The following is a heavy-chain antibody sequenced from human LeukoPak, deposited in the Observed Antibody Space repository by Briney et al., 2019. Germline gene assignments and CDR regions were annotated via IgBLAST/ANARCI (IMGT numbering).Heavy chain of an antibody. J-gene: IGHJ4*02. V-gene: IGHV3-53*01. CDR2: IYSGGST. CDR1: GFTFSSYA. CDR3: VRDLYGTSGTH. Sequence: GGSLRLSCAASGFTFSSYAMSWVRQAPGKGLEWVSVIYSGGSTYYSDSVRGRFTISRDNSKNTLHLQMNSLTAEDTAVYYCVRDLYGTSGTHWGQGTLVTVSS. D-gene: IGHD4-17*01.